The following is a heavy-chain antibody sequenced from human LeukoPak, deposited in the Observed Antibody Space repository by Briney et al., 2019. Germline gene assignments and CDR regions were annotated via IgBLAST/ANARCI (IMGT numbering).Heavy chain of an antibody. J-gene: IGHJ4*02. V-gene: IGHV4-39*01. CDR3: ASGDTAMADY. CDR2: IYYSGST. D-gene: IGHD5-18*01. Sequence: SETLSPTCTVSGGSISSSSYYWGWIRQPPGKGLEWIGSIYYSGSTYYNPSLKSRVTMSVDTSKNQFSLKLSSVTAADTAVYYCASGDTAMADYWGQGTLVTVSS. CDR1: GGSISSSSYY.